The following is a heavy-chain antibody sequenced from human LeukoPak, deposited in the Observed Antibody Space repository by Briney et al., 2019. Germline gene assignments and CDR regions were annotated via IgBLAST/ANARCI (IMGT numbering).Heavy chain of an antibody. D-gene: IGHD5-18*01. CDR1: GFTFSSYG. J-gene: IGHJ3*01. Sequence: GGSLRLSCAASGFTFSSYGMHWVRQAPGKGLEWVAVISYDGSNKYYADSVKGRFTISRDNSKNTLYLQMNSLRAEDTAVYYCAKDVDTAMLNWGQGTMVTVSS. CDR2: ISYDGSNK. V-gene: IGHV3-30*18. CDR3: AKDVDTAMLN.